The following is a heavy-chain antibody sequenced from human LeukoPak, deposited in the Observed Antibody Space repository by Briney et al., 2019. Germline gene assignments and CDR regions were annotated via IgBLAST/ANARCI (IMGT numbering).Heavy chain of an antibody. CDR2: SHYSGGN. CDR3: MRQKAINADFEF. J-gene: IGHJ4*02. D-gene: IGHD5-24*01. CDR1: GGSISYYF. V-gene: IGHV4-59*08. Sequence: SETLSLTCTVSGGSISYYFWSWFRQSPGKTLEWIGNSHYSGGNTYNPSLASRLSMSVDTSKNQFSLTLRSATAADTAVYYCMRQKAINADFEFWGQGALVTVAS.